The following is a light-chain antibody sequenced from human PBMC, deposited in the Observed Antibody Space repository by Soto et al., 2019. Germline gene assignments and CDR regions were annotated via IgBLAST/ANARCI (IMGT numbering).Light chain of an antibody. CDR2: EVT. CDR1: SSDVGGYNY. V-gene: IGLV2-8*01. CDR3: SSFAGGGNPVL. Sequence: QSALTQPPSASGSLGQSVTISCTGTSSDVGGYNYVSWHQQHPAKAPKVMIYEVTKRPPGVPDRFSGSKSGNTASLTVSGLQAEDEADYYCSSFAGGGNPVLLGGGTQLTVL. J-gene: IGLJ2*01.